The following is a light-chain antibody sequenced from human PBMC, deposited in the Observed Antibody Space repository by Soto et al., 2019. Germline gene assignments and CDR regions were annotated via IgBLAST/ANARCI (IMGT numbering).Light chain of an antibody. CDR1: SSDVGGYNY. J-gene: IGLJ2*01. CDR2: DVS. V-gene: IGLV2-14*03. Sequence: QSALTQPASVSGSPGQSITISCTGTSSDVGGYNYVSWYQHLPGKAPKLMIYDVSNRPSGVSNRFSGSKSGNTASLTISGLQAEDEADYSCSSHTSSSTPVVFGGGTKLTVL. CDR3: SSHTSSSTPVV.